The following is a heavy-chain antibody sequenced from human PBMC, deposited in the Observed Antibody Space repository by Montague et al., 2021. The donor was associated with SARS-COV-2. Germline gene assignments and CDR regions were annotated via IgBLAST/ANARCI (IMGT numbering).Heavy chain of an antibody. D-gene: IGHD3-3*01. V-gene: IGHV4-38-2*02. CDR3: ARSGVGIFDFSYFDS. CDR1: GFSISSGYY. CDR2: RYQNGAT. Sequence: SETLSLTCSVSGFSISSGYYWGWIRQTPGKGLGWIGSRYQNGATYYSPXXKRPVTILLDTSKNQFSLSLTSVTAADTAVYYCARSGVGIFDFSYFDSWGQGSLVIVSS. J-gene: IGHJ4*02.